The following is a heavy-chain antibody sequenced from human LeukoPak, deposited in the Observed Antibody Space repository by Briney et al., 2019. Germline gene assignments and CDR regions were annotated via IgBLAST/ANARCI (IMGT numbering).Heavy chain of an antibody. D-gene: IGHD2-15*01. Sequence: ASVKVSCKASGYTFTGNHVHWVRQAPGQGLEWMGWIDPNSGGTKYAQKFQDRVTMTSDTSISTAYMELSGLRSDDTGVYFCAKEADIVSFDLWGRSTLVTVSS. CDR2: IDPNSGGT. V-gene: IGHV1-2*02. J-gene: IGHJ2*01. CDR1: GYTFTGNH. CDR3: AKEADIVSFDL.